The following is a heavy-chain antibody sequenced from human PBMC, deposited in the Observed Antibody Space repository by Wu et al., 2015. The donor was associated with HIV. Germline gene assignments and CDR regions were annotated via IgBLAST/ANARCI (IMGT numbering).Heavy chain of an antibody. V-gene: IGHV1-18*04. D-gene: IGHD6-19*01. CDR3: ARGGWEIDY. CDR2: ISAYNGNT. Sequence: QVQLVQSGAEVKKPGAPVKVSCKTSGFSFTTYGITWVRQAPGQGLEWMGWISAYNGNTKYAQKLQGRVTVTRDTSTSTAYMELRSLRSDDTAVYFCARGGWEIDYWGQGTLVTVSS. J-gene: IGHJ4*02. CDR1: GFSFTTYG.